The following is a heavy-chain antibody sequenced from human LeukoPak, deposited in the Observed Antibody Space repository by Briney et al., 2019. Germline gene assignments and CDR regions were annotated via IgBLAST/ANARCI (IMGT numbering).Heavy chain of an antibody. J-gene: IGHJ4*02. D-gene: IGHD6-13*01. CDR3: ARDRVYTSSWYGLPDY. V-gene: IGHV1-18*01. CDR2: ISAYNGNT. Sequence: ASVKVSCKASGYTFTSDAISWVRQAPGQGLEWMGWISAYNGNTNYAQKLQGRVTMTTDTSTSAAYMELRSLRSDDTAVYYCARDRVYTSSWYGLPDYWGQGTLVTVSS. CDR1: GYTFTSDA.